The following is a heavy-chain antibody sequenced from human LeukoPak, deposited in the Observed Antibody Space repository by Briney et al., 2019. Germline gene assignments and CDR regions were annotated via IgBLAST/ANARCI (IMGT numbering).Heavy chain of an antibody. CDR1: GFTFSSYS. CDR3: ARVVGSYYFDY. CDR2: ISSRSSYI. D-gene: IGHD1-26*01. V-gene: IGHV3-21*01. J-gene: IGHJ4*02. Sequence: PGGSLRLSCAASGFTFSSYSMNWVRQAPGKGLEWVSSISSRSSYIYYADSVKGRFTISRDNAKNSLYLQINSLRAEDTAVYYCARVVGSYYFDYWGQGTLVTVSS.